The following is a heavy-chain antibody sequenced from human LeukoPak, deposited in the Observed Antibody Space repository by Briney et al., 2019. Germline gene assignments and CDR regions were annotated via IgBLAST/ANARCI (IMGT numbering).Heavy chain of an antibody. CDR1: GDSIGDYY. CDR2: IFTTENT. J-gene: IGHJ4*02. D-gene: IGHD3-10*01. V-gene: IGHV4-4*07. Sequence: PSETLSLTCTVSGDSIGDYYWSWIRQPAGRGLEWIGRIFTTENTDYNPSLTSRVTMSIDTSKNQFSLELRSVTAADTAVYYCTRDPAFYGSGDWGQGTLVTVSS. CDR3: TRDPAFYGSGD.